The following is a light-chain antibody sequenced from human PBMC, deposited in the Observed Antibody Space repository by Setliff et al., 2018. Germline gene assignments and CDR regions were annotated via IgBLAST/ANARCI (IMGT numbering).Light chain of an antibody. CDR3: QSYDTSLNDEV. CDR1: SSGVGSYDL. CDR2: AVS. J-gene: IGLJ1*01. V-gene: IGLV2-14*03. Sequence: QSALTQPASVSGSPGQSITISCSGTSSGVGSYDLVSWYQQHPGKAPKLIIYAVSDRPSGVSNRFSGSKSGNTASLTISGLQTEDEADYYCQSYDTSLNDEVFGTGTKGTV.